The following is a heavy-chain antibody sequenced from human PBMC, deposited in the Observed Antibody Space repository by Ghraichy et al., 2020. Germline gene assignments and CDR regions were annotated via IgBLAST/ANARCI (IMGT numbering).Heavy chain of an antibody. J-gene: IGHJ6*02. D-gene: IGHD6-13*01. Sequence: GGSLRLSCAASGFTFSSYWMSWVRQAPGKGLEWVANIKQDGSEKYYVDSVKGRFTISRDNAKNSLYLQMNSLRAEDTAVYYCARWSSSPYYYYYYGMDVWGQGTTVTVSS. CDR1: GFTFSSYW. CDR3: ARWSSSPYYYYYYGMDV. V-gene: IGHV3-7*01. CDR2: IKQDGSEK.